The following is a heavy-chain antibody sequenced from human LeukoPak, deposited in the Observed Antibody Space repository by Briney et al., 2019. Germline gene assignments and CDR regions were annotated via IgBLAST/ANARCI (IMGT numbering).Heavy chain of an antibody. Sequence: ASVKVSCKASGYTFTSYYMHWVRQAPGQGLEWMGIINPSGGSTSYAQKFQGRVTMTRDTSTSTVYMELSSLRYEDTAVYYCARAARIAAAGRRFDYWGQGTLVTVSS. CDR1: GYTFTSYY. J-gene: IGHJ4*02. D-gene: IGHD6-13*01. CDR3: ARAARIAAAGRRFDY. CDR2: INPSGGST. V-gene: IGHV1-46*01.